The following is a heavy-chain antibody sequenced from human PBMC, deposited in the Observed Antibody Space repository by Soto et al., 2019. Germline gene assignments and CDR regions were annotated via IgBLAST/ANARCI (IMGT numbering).Heavy chain of an antibody. CDR3: ARKFIKGNYYYYYGMDV. D-gene: IGHD3-10*01. CDR1: GYTFTSYD. J-gene: IGHJ6*02. CDR2: MNPNSGNT. V-gene: IGHV1-8*01. Sequence: ASVKVSCKASGYTFTSYDINWVRQATGQGLEWMGWMNPNSGNTGYAQKFQGRVTMTRNTSISTAYIELSSLRSEDTDVDYCARKFIKGNYYYYYGMDVWGQGTTVTVSS.